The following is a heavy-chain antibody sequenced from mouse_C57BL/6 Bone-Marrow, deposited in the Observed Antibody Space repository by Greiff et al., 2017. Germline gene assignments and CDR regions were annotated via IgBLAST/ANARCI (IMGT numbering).Heavy chain of an antibody. V-gene: IGHV14-1*01. D-gene: IGHD2-3*01. CDR2: IDPEDGDT. Sequence: EVQLQQSGAELVRPGASVKMSCTASGFNIKDYYMHWVKQRPEQGLEWIGRIDPEDGDTEYAPKFQGKATMTADTSSNAAYLRLSSLTSEDAADYYCTRDDYWYFDVWGTGTTVTVSS. J-gene: IGHJ1*03. CDR1: GFNIKDYY. CDR3: TRDDYWYFDV.